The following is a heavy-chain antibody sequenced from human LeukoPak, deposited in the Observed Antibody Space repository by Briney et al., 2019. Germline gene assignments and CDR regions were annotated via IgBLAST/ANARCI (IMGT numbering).Heavy chain of an antibody. CDR2: IYTSGST. CDR1: GGSISSGSYY. Sequence: SETLSLTCTVSGGSISSGSYYWSWIRQPAGKGLEWIGRIYTSGSTDYNPALRSRVTISVDTSKNQFSLKLRFVTAADTAVYYCARGAYGSGLWGQGTPVAVSS. D-gene: IGHD6-19*01. V-gene: IGHV4-61*02. CDR3: ARGAYGSGL. J-gene: IGHJ4*02.